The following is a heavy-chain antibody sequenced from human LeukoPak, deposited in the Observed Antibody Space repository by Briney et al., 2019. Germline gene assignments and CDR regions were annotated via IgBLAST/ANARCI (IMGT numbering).Heavy chain of an antibody. Sequence: KPSETLSLTCNVSGVSVSTSHWNWIRQRPGKGLEWIGCLSYTGKTDYNPSLKSRVSISLGSSNNHFSLKLTSATAADTAVYYCSEGYFEPFDHWGQGILVTVSS. D-gene: IGHD2/OR15-2a*01. V-gene: IGHV4-59*02. CDR2: LSYTGKT. CDR1: GVSVSTSH. J-gene: IGHJ4*02. CDR3: SEGYFEPFDH.